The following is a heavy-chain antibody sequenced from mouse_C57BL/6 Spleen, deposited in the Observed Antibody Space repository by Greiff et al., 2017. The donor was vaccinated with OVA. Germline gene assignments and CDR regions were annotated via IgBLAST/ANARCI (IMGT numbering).Heavy chain of an antibody. CDR1: GYSFTDYK. CDR3: ARGDYYGSIFDY. V-gene: IGHV1-39*01. J-gene: IGHJ2*01. CDR2: INPNYGTT. D-gene: IGHD1-1*01. Sequence: LKESGPELVKPGASVKISCKASGYSFTDYKMNWVKQSNGKSLEWIGVINPNYGTTSYNQKFKGKATLTVDQSSSTAYMQLNSLTSEDSAVYYCARGDYYGSIFDYWGQGTTLTVSS.